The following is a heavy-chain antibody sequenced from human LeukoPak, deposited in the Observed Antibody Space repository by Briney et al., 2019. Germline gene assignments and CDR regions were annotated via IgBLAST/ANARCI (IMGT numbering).Heavy chain of an antibody. CDR1: DGSITIYY. CDR2: IYNSGST. D-gene: IGHD5-18*01. Sequence: SETLSLTCTVSDGSITIYYWSWIRQAPGKGLEWIGYIYNSGSTNYNPSLRRRVTISMDTSKIQFSLRLTSVTAADTAMYYCARGYNYGAHYWFDYWGQGTLVTVSS. V-gene: IGHV4-59*01. CDR3: ARGYNYGAHYWFDY. J-gene: IGHJ4*02.